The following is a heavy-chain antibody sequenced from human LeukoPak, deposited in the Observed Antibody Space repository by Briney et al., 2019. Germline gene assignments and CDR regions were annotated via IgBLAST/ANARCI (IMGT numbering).Heavy chain of an antibody. J-gene: IGHJ4*02. CDR3: ARGTYSGSYFNN. CDR2: INRGGDT. D-gene: IGHD1-26*01. CDR1: GGSFSGYY. Sequence: SETLSLTCAVYGGSFSGYYWGWIRQPPGKGLEWIGEINRGGDTNYNPSLKSRVTISVDTSKNQFSLKLSSVTAADTAVYYCARGTYSGSYFNNWGQGTLVPVSS. V-gene: IGHV4-34*01.